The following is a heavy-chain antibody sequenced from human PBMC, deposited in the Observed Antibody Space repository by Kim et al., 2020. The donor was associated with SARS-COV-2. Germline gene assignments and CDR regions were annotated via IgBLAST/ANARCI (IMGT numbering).Heavy chain of an antibody. D-gene: IGHD3-10*01. CDR2: IHTTGT. V-gene: IGHV4-4*07. Sequence: SETLSHTCTVSGASIAAYYWSWIRQPAGKGLEWIGRIHTTGTNYNPSLKSRVTMSIDTSKNQFSLKLTSVTAADTAVYYCARGAYGSGSLGWFDPWGQGTLVTVSS. J-gene: IGHJ5*02. CDR3: ARGAYGSGSLGWFDP. CDR1: GASIAAYY.